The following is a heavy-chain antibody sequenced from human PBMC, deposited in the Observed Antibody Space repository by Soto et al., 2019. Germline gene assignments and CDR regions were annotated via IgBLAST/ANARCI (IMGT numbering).Heavy chain of an antibody. CDR3: AKFDSSGYYPNYFDY. CDR2: ISYDGSNI. V-gene: IGHV3-30*18. J-gene: IGHJ4*02. CDR1: GFTFSSSG. Sequence: QVQLVESGGGVVQPGRSLRLSCAASGFTFSSSGMHWVRQAPGKGLEWVAVISYDGSNIYYADSVKGRFTISRDNSKNRLYLQMNSLRAEDTAVYYCAKFDSSGYYPNYFDYWGQGTLVTVSS. D-gene: IGHD3-22*01.